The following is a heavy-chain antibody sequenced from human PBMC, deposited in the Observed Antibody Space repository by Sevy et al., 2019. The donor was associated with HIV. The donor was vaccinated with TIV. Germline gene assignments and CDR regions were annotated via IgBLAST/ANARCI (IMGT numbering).Heavy chain of an antibody. D-gene: IGHD1-26*01. Sequence: SETLSLTCTVSGGSITSLYWNWIRQPPGKGREWIANIYYNGNINYNPALKSRVTLSLDTSKNKLSLRLSSVTAADTAMYYCAGENAWGRGYSWGQGTLVTVSS. CDR1: GGSITSLY. CDR3: AGENAWGRGYS. V-gene: IGHV4-59*08. J-gene: IGHJ4*02. CDR2: IYYNGNI.